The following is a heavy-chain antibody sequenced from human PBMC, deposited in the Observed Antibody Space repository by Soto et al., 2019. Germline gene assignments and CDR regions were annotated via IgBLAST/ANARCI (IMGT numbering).Heavy chain of an antibody. V-gene: IGHV1-3*01. D-gene: IGHD3-9*01. Sequence: QVQLVQSGAEVKKPGASVKVSCKASGYTFTSYAMHWVRQAPGQRLEWMGWINAGNGNTKYSQKFQGRVTITRDTSASTAYMELTSLRSEDTAVYYCARVTGYYAPDYWGQGTLVTVSS. J-gene: IGHJ4*02. CDR1: GYTFTSYA. CDR3: ARVTGYYAPDY. CDR2: INAGNGNT.